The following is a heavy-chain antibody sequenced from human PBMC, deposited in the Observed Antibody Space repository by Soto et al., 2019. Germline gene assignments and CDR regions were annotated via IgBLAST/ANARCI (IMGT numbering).Heavy chain of an antibody. Sequence: QLLLQESGPGLVKPSETLSLTCTVSGASISSTYYYWGWIRQPPGKGLEWIGSTYYHGTTYYNASLKSRLTIAXXTXNXXFSLKLSSVTAADTAVYYCASAPSRYSRPENYFDHWGQGTLVTASS. V-gene: IGHV4-39*01. CDR2: TYYHGTT. CDR3: ASAPSRYSRPENYFDH. CDR1: GASISSTYYY. D-gene: IGHD5-12*01. J-gene: IGHJ4*02.